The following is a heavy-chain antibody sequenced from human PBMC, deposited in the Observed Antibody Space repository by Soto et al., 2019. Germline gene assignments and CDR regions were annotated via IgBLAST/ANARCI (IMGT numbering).Heavy chain of an antibody. CDR3: ARPYSSGWYYRY. Sequence: QITLKESGPTLVKPTQTLTLTCTFSGFSLSTSGVGVGWIRQPPGKALEWLALIYWDDDKRYSPSLKSRLTIXKXXSKNQVVLTMTNMDPVDTATYYCARPYSSGWYYRYWGQGTLVTVSS. CDR2: IYWDDDK. J-gene: IGHJ4*02. V-gene: IGHV2-5*02. D-gene: IGHD6-19*01. CDR1: GFSLSTSGVG.